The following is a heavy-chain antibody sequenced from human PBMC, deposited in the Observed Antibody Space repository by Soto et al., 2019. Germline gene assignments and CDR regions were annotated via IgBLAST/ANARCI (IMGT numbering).Heavy chain of an antibody. J-gene: IGHJ6*02. V-gene: IGHV3-23*01. CDR2: ISGGGGTT. Sequence: GGSLRLSCAAFGFTFSSHVMNWVRQAPGKGLEWVAAISGGGGTTYYGDSVEGRFTMSRDNSKNTLYLQMNSLRADDTAVYYCARGPRAPPPHDYGMDVWGQGTTVTVSS. CDR1: GFTFSSHV. CDR3: ARGPRAPPPHDYGMDV.